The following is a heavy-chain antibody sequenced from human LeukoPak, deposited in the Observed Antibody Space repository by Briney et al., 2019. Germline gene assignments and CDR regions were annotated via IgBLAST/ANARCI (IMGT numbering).Heavy chain of an antibody. Sequence: SETLSLTCTVSGGSISSYYWTWIRQPAGKGLEWIGRIYTSGSTNYNPSLKSRVTMSVDTSKNQFSLKLSSVTAADTAVYYCARDGYYDSSGYYYGQYNWFDPWGQGTLVTVSS. CDR3: ARDGYYDSSGYYYGQYNWFDP. CDR1: GGSISSYY. V-gene: IGHV4-4*07. J-gene: IGHJ5*02. D-gene: IGHD3-22*01. CDR2: IYTSGST.